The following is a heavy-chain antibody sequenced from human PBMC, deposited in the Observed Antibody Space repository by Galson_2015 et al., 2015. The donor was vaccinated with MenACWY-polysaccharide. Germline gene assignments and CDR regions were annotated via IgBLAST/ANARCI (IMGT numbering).Heavy chain of an antibody. CDR3: ARGYYYDSSGYDAFDI. CDR1: GYTFTSYD. J-gene: IGHJ3*02. Sequence: SVKVSCKASGYTFTSYDINWVRQATGQGLEWMGWMNPNSGNTGYAQKFQGRVTMTRNTSISTAYMELSSLRSEDTAVYYCARGYYYDSSGYDAFDIWGQGTMVTVSS. D-gene: IGHD3-22*01. V-gene: IGHV1-8*01. CDR2: MNPNSGNT.